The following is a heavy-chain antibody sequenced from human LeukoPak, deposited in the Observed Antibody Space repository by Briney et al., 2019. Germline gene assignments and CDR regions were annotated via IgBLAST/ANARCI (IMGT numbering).Heavy chain of an antibody. CDR3: ATIDYGDSRLGMDV. CDR2: IYYSGST. J-gene: IGHJ6*02. CDR1: GGSISSGGYY. V-gene: IGHV4-31*03. Sequence: PSQTLSLTCTVSGGSISSGGYYWSWIRQHPGKGLEWIGYIYYSGSTYYNPSLKSRVTISVDTSKNQFPLKLSSVTAADTAVYYCATIDYGDSRLGMDVWGQGTTVTVSS. D-gene: IGHD4-17*01.